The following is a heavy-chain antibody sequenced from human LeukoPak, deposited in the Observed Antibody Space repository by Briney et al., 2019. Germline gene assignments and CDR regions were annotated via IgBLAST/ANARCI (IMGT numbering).Heavy chain of an antibody. V-gene: IGHV3-30-3*01. J-gene: IGHJ4*02. CDR1: GFTFSSYA. CDR3: AREFGKNYDSSGYYFDY. Sequence: GGSLRLSCAASGFTFSSYAMHWVRQAPGKGLEWVAVIPYDGSNKYYADSVKGRFTISRDNSKNTLYLQMNSLRAEDTAVYYCAREFGKNYDSSGYYFDYWGQGTLVTVSS. D-gene: IGHD3-22*01. CDR2: IPYDGSNK.